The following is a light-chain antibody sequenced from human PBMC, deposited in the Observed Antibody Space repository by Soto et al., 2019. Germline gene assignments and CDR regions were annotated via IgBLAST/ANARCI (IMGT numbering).Light chain of an antibody. CDR3: QQYGSAPFT. V-gene: IGKV3-20*01. J-gene: IGKJ4*01. Sequence: EVLLTQSPGTLSLSPGETATLSSRASQSVSSSQLTWFQQKPGQAPRLLIYAASNRAAGIPDRFSGSGSGTDFTLTISRLEPEDFAVYYCQQYGSAPFTFGGGTKVDIK. CDR2: AAS. CDR1: QSVSSSQ.